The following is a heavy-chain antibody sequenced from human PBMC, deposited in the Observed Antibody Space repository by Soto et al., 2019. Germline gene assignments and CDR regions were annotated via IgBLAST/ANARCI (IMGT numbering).Heavy chain of an antibody. D-gene: IGHD6-13*01. Sequence: QVQLVESGGGVVQPGRSLRLSCAASGFTFSSYAMRWVRQAPGKGLEWVAVISYDGSNQYYADSVKGRFTISRDNSKNTLYLQIHSLRAEDKAVYYCARRTYSSSWTHGPYYFDFWGQGTLVTVSS. CDR3: ARRTYSSSWTHGPYYFDF. J-gene: IGHJ4*02. CDR2: ISYDGSNQ. CDR1: GFTFSSYA. V-gene: IGHV3-30-3*01.